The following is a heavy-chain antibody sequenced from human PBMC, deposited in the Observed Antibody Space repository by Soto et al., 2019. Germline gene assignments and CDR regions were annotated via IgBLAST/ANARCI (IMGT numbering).Heavy chain of an antibody. V-gene: IGHV4-34*01. CDR1: GGSFSGYY. CDR2: INNSGST. Sequence: SETLSLTCAVYGGSFSGYYWSWFRHPPGKGMEWIGEINNSGSTNYNPSLKSRVTISVDTSKNQFSLRPNSVTAADTAVYYCASSSIIPQVFMYPSVSWSQGTLVTVSS. CDR3: ASSSIIPQVFMYPSVS. J-gene: IGHJ5*02. D-gene: IGHD3-3*01.